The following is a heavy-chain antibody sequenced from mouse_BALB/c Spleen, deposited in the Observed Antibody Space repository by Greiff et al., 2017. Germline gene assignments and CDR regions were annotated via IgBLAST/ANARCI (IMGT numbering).Heavy chain of an antibody. CDR2: INPSNGRT. CDR3: ARKEGAYWYFDV. V-gene: IGHV1S81*02. J-gene: IGHJ1*01. CDR1: GYTFTSYW. Sequence: QVQLQQPGAELVKPGASVKLSCKASGYTFTSYWMHWVKQRPGQGLEWIGEINPSNGRTNYNEKFKSKAKLTVDKSSSTAYMQLSSLTSEDSAVYYGARKEGAYWYFDVWGAGTTVTVSS.